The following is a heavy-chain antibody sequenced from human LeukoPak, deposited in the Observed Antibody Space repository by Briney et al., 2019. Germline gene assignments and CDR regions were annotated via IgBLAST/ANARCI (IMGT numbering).Heavy chain of an antibody. CDR3: ARDRGAAAGN. CDR1: GFNVSNNY. Sequence: GGSLRLSCAASGFNVSNNYMSWVRQAPGKGLEWVSVIYRGGSTYYADSVKGRFTMSRDNSKNTVYLQMDSLRAEDTALYYCARDRGAAAGNWGQGTLVTVSS. J-gene: IGHJ4*02. CDR2: IYRGGST. V-gene: IGHV3-53*01. D-gene: IGHD6-13*01.